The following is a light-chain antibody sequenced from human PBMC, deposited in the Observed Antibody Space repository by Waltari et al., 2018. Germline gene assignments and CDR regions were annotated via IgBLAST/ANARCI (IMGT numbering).Light chain of an antibody. J-gene: IGKJ1*01. Sequence: EIMLTQSPRTLSFSPGGRATLSCRASQSITKYLAWYQQKPGQAPRLLIYDASIRATGIPDRFSGSGYGTDFSLTISRLESEDYAVYYCQKYGSLPATFGRGTKVEIK. CDR1: QSITKY. CDR2: DAS. CDR3: QKYGSLPAT. V-gene: IGKV3-20*01.